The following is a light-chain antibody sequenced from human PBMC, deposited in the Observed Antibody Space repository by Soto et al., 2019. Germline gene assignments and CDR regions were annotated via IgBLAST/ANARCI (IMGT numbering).Light chain of an antibody. CDR2: DAS. V-gene: IGKV1-33*01. CDR3: QQYDNLPGYT. CDR1: QDINNY. J-gene: IGKJ2*01. Sequence: DIQMTQSPSSLSASVGDRVTITCQASQDINNYLNWYQQKPGKAPKLLIYDASNLETGVPSRFSGSGSGTDFTFTISSLQPEDIATYYCQQYDNLPGYTFGQGTKLEIK.